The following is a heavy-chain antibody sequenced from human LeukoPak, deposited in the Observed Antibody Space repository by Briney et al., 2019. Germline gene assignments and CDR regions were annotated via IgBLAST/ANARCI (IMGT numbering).Heavy chain of an antibody. CDR3: AKDGRVAAAAYYFDY. CDR1: GFTFSSHG. J-gene: IGHJ4*02. Sequence: GGSLRLSCAASGFTFSSHGMHWVRQAPGKGLEWLAVIANDGRDKKYADSVKGRFTISRDNSKNTLYLQMNSLRAEDTAVYYCAKDGRVAAAAYYFDYWGQGTLATVSS. CDR2: IANDGRDK. D-gene: IGHD6-13*01. V-gene: IGHV3-30*18.